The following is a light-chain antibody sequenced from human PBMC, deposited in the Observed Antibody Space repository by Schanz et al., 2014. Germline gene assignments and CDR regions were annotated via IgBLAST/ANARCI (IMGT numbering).Light chain of an antibody. V-gene: IGLV2-8*01. Sequence: QSALTQPPSASGSPEQSVTISCTGTSSDVGGYNFVSWYQQHPGKVPKLMIYEVSDRPSGVSNRFSGSKSGNTASLTISGLQAEDEADYYCNSYAGSNNWVFGGGTKLTVL. CDR3: NSYAGSNNWV. CDR2: EVS. J-gene: IGLJ3*02. CDR1: SSDVGGYNF.